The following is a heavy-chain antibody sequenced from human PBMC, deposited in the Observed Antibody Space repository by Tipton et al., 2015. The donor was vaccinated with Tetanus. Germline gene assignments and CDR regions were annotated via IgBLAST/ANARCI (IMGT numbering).Heavy chain of an antibody. V-gene: IGHV3-30*04. Sequence: SLRLSCAASGFSFSSFAMHWVRQAPGKGLEWVALISYDGINKYYADSVKGRFSISRDNSKNTLYLQMNSLGVDDTAVYYGAKFLAELNWDDAFDVWGHGTKVTVSS. CDR2: ISYDGINK. D-gene: IGHD7-27*01. CDR3: AKFLAELNWDDAFDV. J-gene: IGHJ3*01. CDR1: GFSFSSFA.